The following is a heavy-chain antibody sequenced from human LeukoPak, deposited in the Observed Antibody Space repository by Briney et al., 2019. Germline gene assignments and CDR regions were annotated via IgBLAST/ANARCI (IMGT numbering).Heavy chain of an antibody. D-gene: IGHD2-2*03. CDR3: VWISPPAG. Sequence: GGSLRLSCAAPGFTFSSYWMHWVRHAPGEGLVWVSRINSDGSTTNYADSVKGRFTISRDNAKNTLYLQMNSLRAEDTAVYYCVWISPPAGWGQGTLVTVSS. V-gene: IGHV3-74*01. J-gene: IGHJ4*02. CDR2: INSDGSTT. CDR1: GFTFSSYW.